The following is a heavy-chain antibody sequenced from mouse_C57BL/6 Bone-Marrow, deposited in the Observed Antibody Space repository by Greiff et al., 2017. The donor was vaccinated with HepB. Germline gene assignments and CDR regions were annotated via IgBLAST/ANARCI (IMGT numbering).Heavy chain of an antibody. CDR3: GGVIGIYAMDY. V-gene: IGHV5-4*01. CDR1: GFTFSSYA. J-gene: IGHJ4*01. D-gene: IGHD2-14*01. CDR2: ISDGGSYT. Sequence: EVQGVESGGGLVKPGGSLKLSCAASGFTFSSYAMSWVRQTPEKRLEWVATISDGGSYTYYPDNVKGRFTISRDNAKNNLYLQMSHLKSEDTAMYYCGGVIGIYAMDYWGQGASVTVSS.